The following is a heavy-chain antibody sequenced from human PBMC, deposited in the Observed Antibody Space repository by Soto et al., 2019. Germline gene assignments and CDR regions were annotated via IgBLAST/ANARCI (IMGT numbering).Heavy chain of an antibody. CDR2: MNPTSGNT. J-gene: IGHJ5*01. CDR3: ARSDGHTFNWLDS. CDR1: GYTFTKYD. D-gene: IGHD2-2*02. V-gene: IGHV1-8*01. Sequence: QVQLVQSGAEVKMPGASVKVSCKASGYTFTKYDMNWVRQAPGQGLEWMGWMNPTSGNTGYAQKFQGRLTMTWDTAIGIAHMELSSLRNEDTAVYYCARSDGHTFNWLDSWGQVTLVTVSA.